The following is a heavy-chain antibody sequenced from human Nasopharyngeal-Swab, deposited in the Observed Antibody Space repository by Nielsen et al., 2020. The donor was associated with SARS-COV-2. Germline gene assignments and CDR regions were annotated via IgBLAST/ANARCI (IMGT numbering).Heavy chain of an antibody. CDR2: ISGSGGST. CDR3: AREAMGIAVAGTSLGYMDV. Sequence: GESLKISCAASGFTFSSYAMSWVRQAPGKGLEWVSAISGSGGSTYYADSVKGRFTISRDNSKNTLYLQMNSLRAEDTAVYYCAREAMGIAVAGTSLGYMDVWGKGTTVTVSS. V-gene: IGHV3-23*01. CDR1: GFTFSSYA. D-gene: IGHD6-19*01. J-gene: IGHJ6*03.